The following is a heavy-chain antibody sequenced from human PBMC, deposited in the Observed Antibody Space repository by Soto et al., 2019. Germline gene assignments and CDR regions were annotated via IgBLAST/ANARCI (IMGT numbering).Heavy chain of an antibody. CDR3: AASIFYHGMDV. CDR1: VYTFTNYW. Sequence: GESLKISCKGSVYTFTNYWICWVRQMPGKGREWMEIIYPGDSDTKYNPSFQGQVTISADKSITTTYLRWTSLKASDTAIYYCAASIFYHGMDVWGQGTTVTVSS. V-gene: IGHV5-51*01. J-gene: IGHJ6*02. CDR2: IYPGDSDT.